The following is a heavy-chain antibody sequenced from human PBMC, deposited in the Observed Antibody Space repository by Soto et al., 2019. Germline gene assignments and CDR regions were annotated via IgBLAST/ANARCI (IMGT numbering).Heavy chain of an antibody. CDR1: GYTFTTSG. V-gene: IGHV1-18*01. CDR3: ARQGSWTYYYYGLDV. Sequence: ASVKVSCKASGYTFTTSGISWVRQAPGQGLEWMGWISTYNGDTNSAQKFQGRVTMTADTSTGTVYMELMSLKSDDTAVYYCARQGSWTYYYYGLDVWGQGTTVTVS. D-gene: IGHD1-26*01. CDR2: ISTYNGDT. J-gene: IGHJ6*02.